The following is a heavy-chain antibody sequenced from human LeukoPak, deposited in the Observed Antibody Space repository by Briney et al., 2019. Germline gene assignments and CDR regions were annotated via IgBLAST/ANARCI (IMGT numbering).Heavy chain of an antibody. J-gene: IGHJ6*02. Sequence: GGSLRLSCAASGFTFSSYEMNWVRQAPGKGLEWVSYISSSGSTIYYADSVKGRFTISRDNAKNSLYLQMNSLRAEDTAVYYCASYCSGTSCYRKHYYYGMDVWGQGTTVTVSS. V-gene: IGHV3-48*03. CDR1: GFTFSSYE. CDR2: ISSSGSTI. D-gene: IGHD2-2*01. CDR3: ASYCSGTSCYRKHYYYGMDV.